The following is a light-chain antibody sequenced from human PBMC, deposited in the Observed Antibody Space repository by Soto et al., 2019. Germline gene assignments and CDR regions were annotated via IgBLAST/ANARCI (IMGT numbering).Light chain of an antibody. Sequence: EIVLTQSPGTLSLFPGERATLSCRATQSVSSNYLAWYQQKPGQAPRLLIYIASSRATGIPERFSGSGSGTDFTLTISRLEPEDLAVYYCQQYGTSPWTFGQGTKVEIK. V-gene: IGKV3-20*01. CDR3: QQYGTSPWT. J-gene: IGKJ1*01. CDR1: QSVSSNY. CDR2: IAS.